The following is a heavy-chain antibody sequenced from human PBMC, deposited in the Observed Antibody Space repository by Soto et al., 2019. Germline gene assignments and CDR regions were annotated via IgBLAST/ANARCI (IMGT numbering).Heavy chain of an antibody. V-gene: IGHV4-34*01. J-gene: IGHJ4*02. D-gene: IGHD5-18*01. CDR1: GLNFSCYY. CDR3: TRAGTDTAFDY. Sequence: AWETLSLTCAVDGLNFSCYYLILIRQTQGKGLEWIGDINHSGSSNYNPSPERGVIITVDTSKNQFSLQQRSVTAADTAADYCTRAGTDTAFDYWGQETLVTVSS. CDR2: INHSGSS.